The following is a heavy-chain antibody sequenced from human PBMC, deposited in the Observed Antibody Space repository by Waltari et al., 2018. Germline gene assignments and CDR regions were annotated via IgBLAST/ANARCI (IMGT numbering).Heavy chain of an antibody. CDR3: AKWLRPKDAFDI. CDR1: GFTFSSYE. V-gene: IGHV3-48*03. D-gene: IGHD3-22*01. J-gene: IGHJ3*02. Sequence: EVQLVESGGGLVQPGGSLRLSCAASGFTFSSYEMNWVRQAPGKGLGWVSYISSSGSTIYYADSVKGRFTISRDNAKNSLYLQMNSLRAEDTAVYYCAKWLRPKDAFDIWGQGTMVTVSS. CDR2: ISSSGSTI.